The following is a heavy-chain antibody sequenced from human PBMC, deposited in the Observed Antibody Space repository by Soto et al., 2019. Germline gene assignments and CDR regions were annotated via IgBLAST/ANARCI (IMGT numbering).Heavy chain of an antibody. CDR1: GGTFSSYA. J-gene: IGHJ6*02. D-gene: IGHD3-3*01. CDR3: ARDPYLTTIFGVVNPIQDYYYGMDV. Sequence: GASVKVSCKASGGTFSSYAISWVRQAPGQGLEWMGGIIPIFGTANHAQKFQGRVTITADESTSTAYMELSSLRSEDTAVYYCARDPYLTTIFGVVNPIQDYYYGMDVWGQGTTVTVSS. CDR2: IIPIFGTA. V-gene: IGHV1-69*13.